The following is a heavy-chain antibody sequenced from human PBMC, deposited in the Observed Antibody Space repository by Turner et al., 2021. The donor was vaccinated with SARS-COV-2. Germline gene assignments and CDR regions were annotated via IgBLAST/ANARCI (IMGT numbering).Heavy chain of an antibody. CDR2: IYYRGST. CDR3: ARSNYDFWSGYYTFYFDY. Sequence: QLQLQESGPGLVKPSETLSLTCTVSGDSISSSRYYWGWIRQPPGKGLEWIGSIYYRGSTYYNPALKSRVTISVDTSKNQFSLILSSVTAAETAVYYCARSNYDFWSGYYTFYFDYWGQGTLVTVSS. V-gene: IGHV4-39*01. CDR1: GDSISSSRYY. D-gene: IGHD3-3*01. J-gene: IGHJ4*02.